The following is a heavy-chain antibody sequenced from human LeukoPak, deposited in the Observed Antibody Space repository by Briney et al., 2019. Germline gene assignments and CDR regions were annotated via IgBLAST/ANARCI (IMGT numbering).Heavy chain of an antibody. CDR3: ASPGSFGRSWYLGYFAL. CDR2: ISISGGSI. J-gene: IGHJ4*02. V-gene: IGHV3-23*01. D-gene: IGHD6-13*01. CDR1: GFTFTSYG. Sequence: GGSLRLSCVASGFTFTSYGMNWVRQAPGKGLEWVSVISISGGSIYYADSVKGRFTISRDNSKNTLYLQMNSLTAEDTAVYYCASPGSFGRSWYLGYFALWGQGTLVTVSS.